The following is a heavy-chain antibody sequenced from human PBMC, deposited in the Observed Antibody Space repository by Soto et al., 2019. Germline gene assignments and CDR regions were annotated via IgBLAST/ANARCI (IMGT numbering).Heavy chain of an antibody. Sequence: QVQLVESGGGVVQPGGSLRLSCAASGFIFSNYAVHWVRQAPGKGLDWVAVISFDGSRIFYADSVKGRFTISRDNSKNTLYLQMNSLRADDTAVFYCAILYDSSYQSYSMDVWGQGTTVTVSS. CDR1: GFIFSNYA. CDR2: ISFDGSRI. J-gene: IGHJ6*02. CDR3: AILYDSSYQSYSMDV. V-gene: IGHV3-30*04. D-gene: IGHD4-4*01.